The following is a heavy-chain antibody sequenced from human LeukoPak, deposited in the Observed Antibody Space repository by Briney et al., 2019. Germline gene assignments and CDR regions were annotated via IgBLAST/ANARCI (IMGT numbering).Heavy chain of an antibody. D-gene: IGHD3-10*01. CDR1: GYAFTSYG. CDR2: ISAYNGNT. J-gene: IGHJ4*02. Sequence: ASVKVSFKASGYAFTSYGISWVRQAPGQGLEWMGWISAYNGNTNDGKKFQGRVTMTRDMSISTAYMELSRLRSDDTAVYYCARDYYYGSGSYYENEFDYWGQGTLVTVSS. V-gene: IGHV1-18*01. CDR3: ARDYYYGSGSYYENEFDY.